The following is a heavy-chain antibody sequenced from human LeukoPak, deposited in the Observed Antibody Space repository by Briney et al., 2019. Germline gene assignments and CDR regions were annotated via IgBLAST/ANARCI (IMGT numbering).Heavy chain of an antibody. CDR2: IIPIFGTA. D-gene: IGHD2-15*01. V-gene: IGHV1-69*05. CDR3: ARDQSATTNWFDP. CDR1: GGTFSSYA. J-gene: IGHJ5*02. Sequence: GASVKVSCKASGGTFSSYAISWVRQAPGQGLEWMGGIIPIFGTANYAQKFQGRVTITTDESTSTAYMELSSLRSEDTAVYYCARDQSATTNWFDPWGQGTLVTVSS.